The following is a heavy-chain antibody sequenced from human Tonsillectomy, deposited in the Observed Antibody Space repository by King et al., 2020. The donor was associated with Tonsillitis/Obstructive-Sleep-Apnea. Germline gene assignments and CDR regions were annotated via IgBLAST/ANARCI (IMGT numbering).Heavy chain of an antibody. CDR2: IHPGDSDT. Sequence: VQLVQSGAEVKKPGEFLKISCKGSGYSFTSHWIGWVRQMPGKGLEWMGIIHPGDSDTRYSPSCQGQVTISVDKSMSTAYLQWSSLKASDTAMYYCARRHINLRSGGMDVWGQGTTVTVSS. CDR3: ARRHINLRSGGMDV. V-gene: IGHV5-51*03. J-gene: IGHJ6*02. CDR1: GYSFTSHW. D-gene: IGHD3-10*01.